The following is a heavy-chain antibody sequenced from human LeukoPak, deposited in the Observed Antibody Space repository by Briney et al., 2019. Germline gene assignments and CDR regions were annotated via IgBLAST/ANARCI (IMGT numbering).Heavy chain of an antibody. CDR3: ARTSRHYYGSGSNLTPWPAGMDV. Sequence: SETLSLTCTVSGYSISSGYYWGWIRQPPGKGLEWIGSIYHSGSTYYNPSLKSRVTISVDTSKNQFSLKLSSVTAADTAVYYCARTSRHYYGSGSNLTPWPAGMDVWGQGTTVTVSS. D-gene: IGHD3-10*01. J-gene: IGHJ6*02. CDR1: GYSISSGYY. V-gene: IGHV4-38-2*02. CDR2: IYHSGST.